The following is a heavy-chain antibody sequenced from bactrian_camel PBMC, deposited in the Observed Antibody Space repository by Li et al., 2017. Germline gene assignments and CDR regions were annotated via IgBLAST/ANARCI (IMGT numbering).Heavy chain of an antibody. Sequence: HVQLVESGGGSVQAGGSLRISCKATGYTSSSYCMAWFRQAPGKEREGVATIDRDGKTTYADSVKGRFTISRDNDPNTLHLQMNSLKPDDTAMYYCATDSSLVARGGCSVVQEFLGTWGQGTQVTVS. D-gene: IGHD3*01. CDR1: GYTSSSYC. V-gene: IGHV3S55*01. CDR3: ATDSSLVARGGCSVVQEFLGT. J-gene: IGHJ4*01. CDR2: IDRDGKT.